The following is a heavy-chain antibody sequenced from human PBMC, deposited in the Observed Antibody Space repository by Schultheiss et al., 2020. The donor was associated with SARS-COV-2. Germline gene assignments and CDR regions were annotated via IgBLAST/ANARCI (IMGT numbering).Heavy chain of an antibody. CDR2: VYFSGST. V-gene: IGHV4-59*01. Sequence: SETLSLTCAVYGGSFSGYYWRWVRQPPGKGLEWIGYVYFSGSTNYNPSLKSRVTMSVDTSKNQFSLKLSSVTAADTAVYYCARDTRAYCSGGSCNWFDPWGQGTLVTVSS. CDR3: ARDTRAYCSGGSCNWFDP. D-gene: IGHD2-15*01. J-gene: IGHJ5*02. CDR1: GGSFSGYY.